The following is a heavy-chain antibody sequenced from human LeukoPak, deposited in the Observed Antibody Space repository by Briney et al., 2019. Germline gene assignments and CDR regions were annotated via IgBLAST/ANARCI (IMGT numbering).Heavy chain of an antibody. CDR1: GFTFSNAW. D-gene: IGHD3-22*01. CDR3: TTTYYYDSSGYYPPDY. CDR2: IKSKTDGGTT. J-gene: IGHJ4*02. Sequence: GGSLRLSCAASGFTFSNAWMSWVRQAPGKGLEWVGRIKSKTDGGTTDYAAPVKGRFTTSRDDSKNTLYLQMNSLKTEDTAVYYCTTTYYYDSSGYYPPDYWGQGTLVTVSS. V-gene: IGHV3-15*01.